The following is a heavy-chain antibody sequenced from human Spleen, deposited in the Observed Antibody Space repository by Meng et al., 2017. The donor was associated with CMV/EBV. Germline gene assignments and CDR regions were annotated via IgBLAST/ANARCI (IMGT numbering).Heavy chain of an antibody. CDR2: IWYDGSNK. J-gene: IGHJ4*02. CDR1: GFTFSSYG. CDR3: AKSDDSSVPATPPDY. Sequence: GGSLRLSCAASGFTFSSYGMHWVRQAPGKGLEWVAVIWYDGSNKYYADSVKGRFTISRDNSKNTLYLQMNSLRAEDTAVYYCAKSDDSSVPATPPDYWGQGTLVTVSS. D-gene: IGHD2-2*01. V-gene: IGHV3-33*06.